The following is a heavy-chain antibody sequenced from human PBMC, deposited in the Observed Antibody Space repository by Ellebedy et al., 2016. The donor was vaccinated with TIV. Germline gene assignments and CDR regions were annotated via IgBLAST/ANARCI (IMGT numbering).Heavy chain of an antibody. CDR2: IWYDGSNK. V-gene: IGHV3-33*01. CDR1: GFTFSSYG. Sequence: GESLKISCAASGFTFSSYGMHWVRQAPGKGLEWVAVIWYDGSNKYYADSVKGRFTISRDNAKNSLYLQMNSLRAEDTAVYYCARDGLFGDESGSYDYWGQGTLVTVSS. D-gene: IGHD1-26*01. J-gene: IGHJ4*02. CDR3: ARDGLFGDESGSYDY.